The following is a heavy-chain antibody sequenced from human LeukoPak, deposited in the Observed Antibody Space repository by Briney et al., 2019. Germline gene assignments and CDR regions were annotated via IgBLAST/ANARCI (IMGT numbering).Heavy chain of an antibody. D-gene: IGHD6-19*01. CDR1: GFTFDDYA. CDR2: ISWNSGSI. Sequence: PGRSLRLSCAASGFTFDDYAMHWVRQAPGKGLEWVSGISWNSGSIGYADSVKGRFTISRDNAKNSLYLQMNSLRAEDMALYYCAKARGVAVAGTGGYYLDYWGQGTLVTVSS. J-gene: IGHJ4*02. V-gene: IGHV3-9*03. CDR3: AKARGVAVAGTGGYYLDY.